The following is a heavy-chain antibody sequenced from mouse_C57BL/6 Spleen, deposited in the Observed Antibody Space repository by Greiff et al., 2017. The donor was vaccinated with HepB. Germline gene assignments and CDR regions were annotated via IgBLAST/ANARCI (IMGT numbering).Heavy chain of an antibody. V-gene: IGHV1-82*01. D-gene: IGHD1-1*01. CDR3: AGLTTVCYFDV. CDR1: GYAFSSSW. Sequence: VQLQQSGPELVKPGASVKISCKASGYAFSSSWMNWVKQRPGKGLEWIGRIYPGDGDTNYNGKFKGKATLTADKSSSTAYMQLSSLTSEDSAVYFCAGLTTVCYFDVWGTGTTVTVSS. J-gene: IGHJ1*03. CDR2: IYPGDGDT.